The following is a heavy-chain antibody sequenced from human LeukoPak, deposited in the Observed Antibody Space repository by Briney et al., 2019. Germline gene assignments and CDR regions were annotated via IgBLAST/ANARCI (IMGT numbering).Heavy chain of an antibody. Sequence: SETLSLTCAVSGVSFDDYYWAWVRQTPGKGLEWIGEINHSGYTNDSPSLKSRVTLSIDTSKKQFSLNLRSVTVADAGIYYCTRMATGHDYWGQGTLVTVSS. CDR2: INHSGYT. CDR3: TRMATGHDY. D-gene: IGHD5-12*01. CDR1: GVSFDDYY. V-gene: IGHV4-34*01. J-gene: IGHJ4*02.